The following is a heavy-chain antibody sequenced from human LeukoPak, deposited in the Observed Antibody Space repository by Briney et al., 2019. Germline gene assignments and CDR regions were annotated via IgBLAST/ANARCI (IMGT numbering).Heavy chain of an antibody. V-gene: IGHV3-30*18. D-gene: IGHD3-10*01. CDR2: ISYDGSNK. J-gene: IGHJ6*02. CDR1: GFTFSSYG. Sequence: PGGSLRLSCAASGFTFSSYGMHWVRQAPGKGLEWVAVISYDGSNKYYADSVKGRFTISRENSKNTLYLQMNSLRAEDTAVYYCAKGMVRGVIINYYYYGMDVWGQGTTVTVSS. CDR3: AKGMVRGVIINYYYYGMDV.